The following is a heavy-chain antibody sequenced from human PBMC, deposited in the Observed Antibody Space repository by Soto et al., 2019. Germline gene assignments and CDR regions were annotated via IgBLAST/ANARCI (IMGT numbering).Heavy chain of an antibody. V-gene: IGHV1-69*06. CDR1: GDTFGRNA. J-gene: IGHJ4*02. CDR2: IIPIFPTT. D-gene: IGHD2-21*01. Sequence: SVNVSCKASGDTFGRNAIHWVRQAPGQGLELMGGIIPIFPTTNYAQKFKGRLTIYAXXXXGXAXMXMXXXXSEDTAVYYCTKDGDSADYGYWGQGTLVTVSS. CDR3: TKDGDSADYGY.